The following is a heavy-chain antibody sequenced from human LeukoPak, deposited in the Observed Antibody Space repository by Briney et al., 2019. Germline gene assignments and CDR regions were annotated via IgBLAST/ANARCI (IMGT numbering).Heavy chain of an antibody. V-gene: IGHV3-30*14. CDR1: GFTFSSYA. D-gene: IGHD5-18*01. CDR2: ISYDGSNK. Sequence: GSLRLSCAASGFTFSSYAMHWVRQAPGKGLEWVAVISYDGSNKYYADSVKGRFTISRDNSKNTLYLQMNSLRAEDTAVYYCTGYSYGIDAFDIWGQGTMVTVSS. CDR3: TGYSYGIDAFDI. J-gene: IGHJ3*02.